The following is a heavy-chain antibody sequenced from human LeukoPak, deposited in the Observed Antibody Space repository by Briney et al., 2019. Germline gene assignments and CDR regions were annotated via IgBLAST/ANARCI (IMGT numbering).Heavy chain of an antibody. J-gene: IGHJ3*02. CDR3: AKDRWTEVDAFDI. D-gene: IGHD1-1*01. CDR1: GFTFSSYW. Sequence: PGGSLRLSCVASGFTFSSYWMTWVRQAPGTGLVWVSRINSDGSSTTYADSVKGRFTISRDNAKNTLYLQMNSLRAEDTAVYYCAKDRWTEVDAFDIWGQGTMVTVSS. V-gene: IGHV3-74*01. CDR2: INSDGSST.